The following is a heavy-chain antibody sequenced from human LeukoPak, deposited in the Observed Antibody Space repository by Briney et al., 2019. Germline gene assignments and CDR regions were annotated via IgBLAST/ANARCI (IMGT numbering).Heavy chain of an antibody. CDR1: GFTFSSYS. Sequence: GGSLRLSCAASGFTFSSYSMNWVRQAPGKGLEWVSSISSSSSYIYYADSVKGRFTISRDNAKNSLYLQMNSLRAEDTAVYYCARLPSPCGGDCYFTFDYWGQGTLVTVSS. V-gene: IGHV3-21*01. J-gene: IGHJ4*02. D-gene: IGHD2-21*02. CDR2: ISSSSSYI. CDR3: ARLPSPCGGDCYFTFDY.